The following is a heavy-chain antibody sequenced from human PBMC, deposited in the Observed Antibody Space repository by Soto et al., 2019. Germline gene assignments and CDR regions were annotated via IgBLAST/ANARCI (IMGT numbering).Heavy chain of an antibody. D-gene: IGHD3-3*01. V-gene: IGHV4-4*07. CDR1: GGAISTYY. CDR2: IYSSGST. Sequence: QVHLQESGPGLVTPSETLSLTCTVSGGAISTYYWTWIRQHAGKGLEWIGRIYSSGSTKYNTSLQSPVTMSLDTSNIHFSLSLTSVTAADTAVYYCARGQRFSDWFDPWGQGTLVTVSS. CDR3: ARGQRFSDWFDP. J-gene: IGHJ5*02.